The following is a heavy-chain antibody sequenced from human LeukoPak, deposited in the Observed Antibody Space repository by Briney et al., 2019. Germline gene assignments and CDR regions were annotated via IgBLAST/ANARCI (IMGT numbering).Heavy chain of an antibody. J-gene: IGHJ4*02. CDR2: ISSNGGST. CDR3: ARKGSGTYYDY. Sequence: GGSLRLSCAASGFTFSSYAMHWVRQAPGKGLEYVSAISSNGGSTCYANSVKGRFTISRDNSKNTLYLQMGSLRAEDMAVYYCARKGSGTYYDYWGPGTLVTVSS. V-gene: IGHV3-64*01. D-gene: IGHD3-10*01. CDR1: GFTFSSYA.